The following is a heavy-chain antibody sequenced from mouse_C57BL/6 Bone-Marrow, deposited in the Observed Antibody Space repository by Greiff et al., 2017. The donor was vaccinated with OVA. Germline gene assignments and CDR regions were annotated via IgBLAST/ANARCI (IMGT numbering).Heavy chain of an antibody. D-gene: IGHD1-3*01. CDR2: ISNGGGST. J-gene: IGHJ2*01. Sequence: EVQLVESGGGLVQPGGSLKLSCAASGFTFSDYYMYWVRQTPEKRLEWVAYISNGGGSTYYPDTVKGRFTISRDNAKNTLYLQMSRLKSEDTAMYYCARGTKDYFDYWGQGTTLTVSS. CDR3: ARGTKDYFDY. CDR1: GFTFSDYY. V-gene: IGHV5-12*01.